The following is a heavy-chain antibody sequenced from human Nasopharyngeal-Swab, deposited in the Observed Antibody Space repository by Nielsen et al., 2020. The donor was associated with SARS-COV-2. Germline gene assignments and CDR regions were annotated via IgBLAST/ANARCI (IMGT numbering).Heavy chain of an antibody. CDR3: TKDSDYYYDTSGYFYFDY. CDR1: GFTFSSYA. CDR2: ISASVAST. D-gene: IGHD3-22*01. J-gene: IGHJ4*02. Sequence: GESLKISCAASGFTFSSYAMSWVRQTPGKGLEWVPGISASVASTHYADSVKGRFTISRDDSKNTLYLQMHSLRAEDTAIYYCTKDSDYYYDTSGYFYFDYWGQGTLVTVSS. V-gene: IGHV3-23*01.